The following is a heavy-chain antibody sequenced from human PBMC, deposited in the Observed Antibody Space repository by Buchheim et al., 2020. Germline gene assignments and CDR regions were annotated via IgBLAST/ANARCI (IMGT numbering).Heavy chain of an antibody. Sequence: QVQLVESGGGVVQPGRSLRLSCAASGFTFSSYGMHWVRQAPGKGLEWVAVIWYDGSNKYYADSVKGRFTISRDNSKNTLYLQMNGLRAEDTAVYYCARVRSQYYYYYGMDVWGQGTT. CDR1: GFTFSSYG. D-gene: IGHD3-22*01. CDR2: IWYDGSNK. CDR3: ARVRSQYYYYYGMDV. J-gene: IGHJ6*02. V-gene: IGHV3-33*01.